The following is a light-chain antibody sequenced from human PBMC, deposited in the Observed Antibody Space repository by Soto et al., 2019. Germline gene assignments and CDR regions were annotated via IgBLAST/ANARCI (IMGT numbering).Light chain of an antibody. CDR2: DAS. CDR1: QSVRGY. J-gene: IGKJ4*01. CDR3: QQRRIWPS. V-gene: IGKV3-11*01. Sequence: EIVLTQSPATLSLSPGERATLSCRASQSVRGYLAWYQQKPGQAPRLLIYDASNRATGIPARFSGSGSGTDFTLTISSLEPEDFAVYYCQQRRIWPSFGGGTKVEIK.